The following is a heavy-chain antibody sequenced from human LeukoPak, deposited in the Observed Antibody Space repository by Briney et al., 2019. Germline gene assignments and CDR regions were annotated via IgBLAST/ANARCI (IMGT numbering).Heavy chain of an antibody. Sequence: PGGTLRLSCAASGFTFSDYYMSWIRQAPGKGLEWISYISSSGNTIYYADSVKGRFTISRDNGKTSLYLQMNSLRAEDTAVYYCASTYDTVTRPYYFDFWGQGTLVTVSS. V-gene: IGHV3-11*04. CDR1: GFTFSDYY. J-gene: IGHJ4*02. CDR2: ISSSGNTI. D-gene: IGHD4-17*01. CDR3: ASTYDTVTRPYYFDF.